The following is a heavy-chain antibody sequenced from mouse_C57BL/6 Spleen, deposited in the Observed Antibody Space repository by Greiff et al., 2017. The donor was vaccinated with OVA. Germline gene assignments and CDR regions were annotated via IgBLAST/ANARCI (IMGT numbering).Heavy chain of an antibody. Sequence: VQLQQSGPELVKPGASVKISCKASGYSFTGYYMNWVKQSPEKSLEWIGEINPSTGGTTYNQKFKAKATLTVDKSSSTAYMQLKSLTSEDSAVYYCANGDYDDLLRVWGTGTTVTVSS. CDR1: GYSFTGYY. CDR2: INPSTGGT. V-gene: IGHV1-42*01. CDR3: ANGDYDDLLRV. J-gene: IGHJ1*03. D-gene: IGHD2-4*01.